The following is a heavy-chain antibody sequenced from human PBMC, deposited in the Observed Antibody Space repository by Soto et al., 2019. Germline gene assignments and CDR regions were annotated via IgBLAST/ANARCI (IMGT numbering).Heavy chain of an antibody. Sequence: QVQLQQWGAGLLKPSETLSLTCAVYGGSFSGYYWSWIRQHPGKGLEWIGEINHSGSTNYNPSLKSRVTISVDTSKNQFSRKLSSVTAADTAVYYCARLGYGSGSYYASDYWGQGTLVTVSS. CDR3: ARLGYGSGSYYASDY. CDR1: GGSFSGYY. V-gene: IGHV4-34*01. J-gene: IGHJ4*02. CDR2: INHSGST. D-gene: IGHD3-10*01.